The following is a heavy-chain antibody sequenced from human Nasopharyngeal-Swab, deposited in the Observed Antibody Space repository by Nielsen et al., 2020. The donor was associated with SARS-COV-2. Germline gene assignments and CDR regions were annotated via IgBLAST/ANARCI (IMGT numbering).Heavy chain of an antibody. CDR3: ARDGYCGGDCYGAFDI. J-gene: IGHJ3*02. CDR2: ISYDGSNK. D-gene: IGHD2-21*02. Sequence: GEPLKISCAASGFTFSSYAMHWVRQAPGKGLEWVAVISYDGSNKYYADSVKGRFTISRDNSKNTLYLQMDSLRAEDTAVYYCARDGYCGGDCYGAFDIWGQGTMVTVSS. CDR1: GFTFSSYA. V-gene: IGHV3-30*04.